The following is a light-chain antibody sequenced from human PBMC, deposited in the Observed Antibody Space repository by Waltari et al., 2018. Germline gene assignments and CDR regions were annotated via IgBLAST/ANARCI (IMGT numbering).Light chain of an antibody. CDR2: WAS. CDR1: QSVLYSSNNKNY. J-gene: IGKJ4*01. CDR3: QQYYSKPLT. Sequence: DIVMTQSPDSLAVSLGERATINCKSSQSVLYSSNNKNYLAWYQQKPGQLPKLLIYWASTRESGVPDRFSGSGSETDFTLTISSLQAEDVAVYYCQQYYSKPLTFGGGTKVEIK. V-gene: IGKV4-1*01.